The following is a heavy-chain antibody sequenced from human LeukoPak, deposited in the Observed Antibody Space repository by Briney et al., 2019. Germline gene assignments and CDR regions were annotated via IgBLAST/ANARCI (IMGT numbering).Heavy chain of an antibody. Sequence: SPSETLSLTCTVSGGSISSNAFHWGWIRQPPGKGLEWIGTIYHSGSTYYNPSLKSRVTISVDTSENQFSLKVSSVTAADTAVYYCARHLHTGTYRGYLDIWGQGTTVTVSS. CDR1: GGSISSNAFH. V-gene: IGHV4-39*01. J-gene: IGHJ3*02. D-gene: IGHD1-26*01. CDR3: ARHLHTGTYRGYLDI. CDR2: IYHSGST.